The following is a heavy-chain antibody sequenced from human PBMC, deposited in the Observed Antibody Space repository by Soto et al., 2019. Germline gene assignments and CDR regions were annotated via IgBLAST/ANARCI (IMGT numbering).Heavy chain of an antibody. CDR2: IAVGSGYT. CDR3: AADATAWQQMVPSDY. Sequence: SVKVSCKASGFTFTSSAFQWVRQARGQRLEWIGWIAVGSGYTNYAQRFQERVTLTRDMSTATTYMELSRLTSEDTAIYYCAADATAWQQMVPSDYWGQGTLVTVSS. J-gene: IGHJ4*02. V-gene: IGHV1-58*01. D-gene: IGHD2-8*01. CDR1: GFTFTSSA.